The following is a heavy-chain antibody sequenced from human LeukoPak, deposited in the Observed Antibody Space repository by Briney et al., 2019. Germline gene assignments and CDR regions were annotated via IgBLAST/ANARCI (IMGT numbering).Heavy chain of an antibody. D-gene: IGHD3-22*01. V-gene: IGHV4-59*01. CDR2: IYYSGST. J-gene: IGHJ4*02. CDR1: GGSIGSYY. CDR3: ARDRSDGSGYYGYYFDY. Sequence: SETLSLTCIVSGGSIGSYYWSWIRQPPGKGEEWRGDIYYSGSTDYNPSLRSRVTISVDTSKNQFSLRLSSVTAADTAVYYCARDRSDGSGYYGYYFDYWGQGTLVSVSS.